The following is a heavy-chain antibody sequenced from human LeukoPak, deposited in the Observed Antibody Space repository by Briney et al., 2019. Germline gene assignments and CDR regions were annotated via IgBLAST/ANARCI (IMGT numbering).Heavy chain of an antibody. Sequence: GGSLRLSCAASGFTFSIYGMHWVRQAPGKGLEWVAVIWFDGSNKYYADSVKGRFTISRNNSKNTLYLQMNSLRAEDTAVYYCARDPPSSYDILTGYGRGMDVWGQGTTVTVSS. CDR1: GFTFSIYG. CDR3: ARDPPSSYDILTGYGRGMDV. J-gene: IGHJ6*02. V-gene: IGHV3-33*01. CDR2: IWFDGSNK. D-gene: IGHD3-9*01.